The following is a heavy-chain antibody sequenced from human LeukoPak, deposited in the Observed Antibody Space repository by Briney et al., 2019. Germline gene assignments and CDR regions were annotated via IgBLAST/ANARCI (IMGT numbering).Heavy chain of an antibody. Sequence: SETLSLTCTVSGGSISSSSYYWSWIRQPPGKGLEWIGYIYYSGSTNYNPSLKSRVTISVDTSKNQFSLKLSSVTAGDTAVYYCARSEMDDYYDSSENSYTLGRFDYWGQGTLVTVSS. CDR1: GGSISSSSYY. V-gene: IGHV4-61*01. D-gene: IGHD3-22*01. CDR3: ARSEMDDYYDSSENSYTLGRFDY. J-gene: IGHJ4*02. CDR2: IYYSGST.